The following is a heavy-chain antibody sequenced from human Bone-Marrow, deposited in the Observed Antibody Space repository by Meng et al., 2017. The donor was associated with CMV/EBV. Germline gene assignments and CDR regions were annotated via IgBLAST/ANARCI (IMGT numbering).Heavy chain of an antibody. V-gene: IGHV3-30-3*01. Sequence: GESLKISSASSGFTFSSYAMHWVRQAPGKGLEWVAVISYDGSNKYYADSVKGRFTISRDNSKNTLYLQMNSLRAEDTAVYYCARYSGYGRHYDYYYGRDVWGQGTTVSVTS. CDR1: GFTFSSYA. D-gene: IGHD5-12*01. CDR2: ISYDGSNK. J-gene: IGHJ6*02. CDR3: ARYSGYGRHYDYYYGRDV.